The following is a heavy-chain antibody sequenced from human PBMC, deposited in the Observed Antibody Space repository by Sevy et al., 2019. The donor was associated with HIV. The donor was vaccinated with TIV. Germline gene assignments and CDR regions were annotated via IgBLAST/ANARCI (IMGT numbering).Heavy chain of an antibody. D-gene: IGHD4-17*01. CDR1: GFTFSSYA. V-gene: IGHV3-23*01. CDR3: AKDRRYGDIGLFDY. Sequence: GGSLRLSCGASGFTFSSYAMSWVRQAPGKGLEWVSVISGRGDTTYYADSVKGRLTISRGNSRNTLYLQMKSLRAEDTAVYYCAKDRRYGDIGLFDYWGQGTLVTVSS. CDR2: ISGRGDTT. J-gene: IGHJ4*02.